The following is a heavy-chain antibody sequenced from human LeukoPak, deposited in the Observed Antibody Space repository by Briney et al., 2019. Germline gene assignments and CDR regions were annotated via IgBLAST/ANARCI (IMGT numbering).Heavy chain of an antibody. CDR3: ANQGGSGSYHYYYYGMDV. J-gene: IGHJ6*02. CDR2: IYYSGST. V-gene: IGHV4-39*01. Sequence: SETLSLTCTVSGVSISSSSYYWGWIRQPPGKGLEWIGSIYYSGSTYYNPSLKSRVSISVDTSKNQFSLKLSSVTAADTDVYYCANQGGSGSYHYYYYGMDVWGQGTTVTVCS. D-gene: IGHD3-10*01. CDR1: GVSISSSSYY.